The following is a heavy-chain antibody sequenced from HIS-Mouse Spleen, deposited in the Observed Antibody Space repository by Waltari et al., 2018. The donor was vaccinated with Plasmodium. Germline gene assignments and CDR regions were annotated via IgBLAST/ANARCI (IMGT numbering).Heavy chain of an antibody. D-gene: IGHD3-10*01. CDR3: ARGLRGHYWYFDL. J-gene: IGHJ2*01. V-gene: IGHV4-34*01. CDR2: INHSGST. Sequence: QLQLQQWGAGLLQPSEPLSLTSAVYAGSFSGYSCRWYRQPPRKGLEWNGEINHSGSTNYNPSLKSRVTISVDTSKNQFSLKLSSVTAADTAVYYCARGLRGHYWYFDLWGRGTLVTVSS. CDR1: AGSFSGYS.